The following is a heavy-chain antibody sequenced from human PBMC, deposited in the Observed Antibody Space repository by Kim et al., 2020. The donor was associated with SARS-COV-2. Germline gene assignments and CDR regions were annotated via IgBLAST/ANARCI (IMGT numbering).Heavy chain of an antibody. J-gene: IGHJ4*02. CDR3: ARVRFSITIFGVVTRLFDY. Sequence: EWIGYTYYRGNTYYNPSPESRVTISVDASKSRFSLKLSSVTAADTAVYYCARVRFSITIFGVVTRLFDYWGQGTLVPVSS. V-gene: IGHV4-30-4*01. D-gene: IGHD3-3*01. CDR2: TYYRGNT.